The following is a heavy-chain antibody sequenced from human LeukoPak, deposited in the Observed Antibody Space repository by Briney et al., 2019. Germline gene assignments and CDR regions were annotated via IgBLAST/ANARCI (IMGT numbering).Heavy chain of an antibody. V-gene: IGHV3-7*01. D-gene: IGHD3-3*01. Sequence: GGSLRLSCAASGFTFSSYWMSWVRQAPGKGLEWVANIKQDGSEKYYVDSVKGRFTISRDNAKNSLYLQMNSLRAEDTAVYYCARQRFLEWLTSVGYMDVWGKGTTVTVSS. CDR3: ARQRFLEWLTSVGYMDV. CDR1: GFTFSSYW. CDR2: IKQDGSEK. J-gene: IGHJ6*03.